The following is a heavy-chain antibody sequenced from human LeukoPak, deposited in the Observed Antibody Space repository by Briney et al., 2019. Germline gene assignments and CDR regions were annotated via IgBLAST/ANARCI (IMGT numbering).Heavy chain of an antibody. CDR3: ARDLYSTYGPFFDS. D-gene: IGHD2-15*01. Sequence: PGGSLRLSCAASGFTFSSFAMHWVRQAPGKGLDWVALISSGGTSKYYADSVKGRFTISRDNSKNTLYLQMNSLRAEDTAVYYCARDLYSTYGPFFDSWGQGTLVTVSS. V-gene: IGHV3-30-3*01. CDR2: ISSGGTSK. CDR1: GFTFSSFA. J-gene: IGHJ4*02.